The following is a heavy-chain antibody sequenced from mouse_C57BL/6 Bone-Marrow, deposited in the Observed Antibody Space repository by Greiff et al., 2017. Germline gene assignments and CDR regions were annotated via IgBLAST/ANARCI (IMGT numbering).Heavy chain of an antibody. CDR3: AGGLRDYYAMDY. CDR2: IHPNSGST. J-gene: IGHJ4*01. V-gene: IGHV1-64*01. CDR1: GYTFTSYW. D-gene: IGHD2-4*01. Sequence: VQLQQPGAELVKPGASVKLSCKASGYTFTSYWMHWVKQRPGQGLVWIGMIHPNSGSTNYNEKFKSKATLTVDKSSSTAYMQLSSLTSEDSAVYYCAGGLRDYYAMDYWGQGTSVTVSS.